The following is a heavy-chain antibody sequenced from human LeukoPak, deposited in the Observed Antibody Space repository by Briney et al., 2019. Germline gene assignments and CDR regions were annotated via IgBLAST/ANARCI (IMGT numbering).Heavy chain of an antibody. CDR1: GFTFSSYA. CDR3: AKGKPYYDSSGYYSYFDY. Sequence: GGSLRLSCAASGFTFSSYAMHWVRQAPGKGLEWVAVISYDGSNKYYADSVKGRFTISRDNSKNTLYLQTNSLRAEDTAVYYCAKGKPYYDSSGYYSYFDYWGQGTLVTVSS. CDR2: ISYDGSNK. V-gene: IGHV3-30-3*01. D-gene: IGHD3-22*01. J-gene: IGHJ4*02.